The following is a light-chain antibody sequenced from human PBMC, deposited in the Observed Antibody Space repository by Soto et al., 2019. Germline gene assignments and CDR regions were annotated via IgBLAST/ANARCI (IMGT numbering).Light chain of an antibody. V-gene: IGLV2-11*01. CDR3: CSYAGSYTLYV. CDR2: DVS. Sequence: QSALTQPRSVSGSPGQSATISCTGTSSDVGGYNYVSWYQQHPGKAPKLMIYDVSKRPSGVPDRSSGSKSGNTASLTISGLQAEDEADYYCCSYAGSYTLYVFGTGTKVTVL. J-gene: IGLJ1*01. CDR1: SSDVGGYNY.